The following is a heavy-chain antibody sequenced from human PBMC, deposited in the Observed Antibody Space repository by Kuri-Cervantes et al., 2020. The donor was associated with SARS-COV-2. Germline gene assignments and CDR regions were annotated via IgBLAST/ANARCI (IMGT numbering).Heavy chain of an antibody. CDR1: SDSMNNGNW. D-gene: IGHD5-24*01. J-gene: IGHJ4*02. CDR2: IYHNGNT. V-gene: IGHV4-4*02. Sequence: GSLRLSCDVSSDSMNNGNWWTWVRQTPGKGLEWIGEIYHNGNTNYNPSLKSRVTISVDESKNQFSLKLNSVTAADTAVYYCASLLLWQQFAHWGQGILVTVSS. CDR3: ASLLLWQQFAH.